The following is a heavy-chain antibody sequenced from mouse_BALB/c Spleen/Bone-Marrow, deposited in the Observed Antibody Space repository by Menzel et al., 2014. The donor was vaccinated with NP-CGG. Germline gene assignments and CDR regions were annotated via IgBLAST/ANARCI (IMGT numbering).Heavy chain of an antibody. D-gene: IGHD1-2*01. CDR1: GYTFTSYW. J-gene: IGHJ2*01. V-gene: IGHV1S22*01. Sequence: LQQSGSELVRPGASVELSCKASGYTFTSYWMHWVKQRPGQGLEWIGNIYPGSGSTNYDEKFKSKATLTVDTSSSTAYMQLSSLTSEDAAVYYCTPRLRYGGQGTTLTVAS. CDR3: TPRLRY. CDR2: IYPGSGST.